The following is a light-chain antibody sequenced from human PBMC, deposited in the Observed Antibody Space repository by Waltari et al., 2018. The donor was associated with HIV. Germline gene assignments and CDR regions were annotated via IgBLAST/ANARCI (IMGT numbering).Light chain of an antibody. CDR3: MRALQTPPYT. CDR2: LGS. V-gene: IGKV2-28*01. Sequence: DIVMTQSPLSLSVTPGEPASISCRSSQSLLHSNGYNYLDWYLQKPGQCPQLLIYLGSNRASEVPDRFSGSGSGTDFTLEISRVEAEDVGVYYCMRALQTPPYTFGQGTKLDIK. J-gene: IGKJ2*01. CDR1: QSLLHSNGYNY.